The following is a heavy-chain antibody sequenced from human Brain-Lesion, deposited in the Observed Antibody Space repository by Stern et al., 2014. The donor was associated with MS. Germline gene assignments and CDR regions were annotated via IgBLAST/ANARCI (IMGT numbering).Heavy chain of an antibody. CDR1: GFTFDDYA. Sequence: QLVESGGGLVQPGRSLRLSCAASGFTFDDYAMHWVRQAPGKGLEGVSGISWNSGSIGYADSVKGRFTISRDNAKNSLYLQMNSLRAEDTALYYCAKDTYDSSGYYGWYFDYWGQGTLVTVSS. D-gene: IGHD3-22*01. V-gene: IGHV3-9*01. CDR3: AKDTYDSSGYYGWYFDY. CDR2: ISWNSGSI. J-gene: IGHJ4*02.